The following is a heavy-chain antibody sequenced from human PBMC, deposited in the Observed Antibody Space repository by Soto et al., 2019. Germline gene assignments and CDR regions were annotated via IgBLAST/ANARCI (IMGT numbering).Heavy chain of an antibody. Sequence: PSETLSLTCTVSGGSITSYYWSWIRQPPGKGLEWIGQIYYSGSTYYNPSLKSRVTISVDTSKNQFSLKLSSVTAADTAVYYCARHSEYYDILTGYYMRPDFDYWGQGTLVTVSS. V-gene: IGHV4-59*08. CDR1: GGSITSYY. CDR2: IYYSGST. D-gene: IGHD3-9*01. CDR3: ARHSEYYDILTGYYMRPDFDY. J-gene: IGHJ4*02.